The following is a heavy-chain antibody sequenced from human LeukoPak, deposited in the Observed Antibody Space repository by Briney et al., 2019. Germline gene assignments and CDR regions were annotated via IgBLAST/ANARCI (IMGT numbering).Heavy chain of an antibody. V-gene: IGHV1-2*02. CDR3: ATSRSYVWGSSLPSDV. D-gene: IGHD3-16*01. J-gene: IGHJ6*02. Sequence: ASVKVCCKASGYTFTGYYMHWVRQAPGQGLEWMGWINPNSGGTNYAQKFQGRVTMTRDTSISTAYMELSSLRSEDTAVYYCATSRSYVWGSSLPSDVWGQGTTVTVSS. CDR1: GYTFTGYY. CDR2: INPNSGGT.